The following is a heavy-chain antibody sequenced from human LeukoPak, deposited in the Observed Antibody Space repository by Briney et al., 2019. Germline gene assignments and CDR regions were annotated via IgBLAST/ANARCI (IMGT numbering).Heavy chain of an antibody. J-gene: IGHJ4*02. CDR3: ATDPFRIAVAGTDSLTDY. Sequence: EASVKVSCKVSGYTLTELSMHWVRQAPGKGLEWMGGFDPEGGETIYAQKFQGRVTMTEDTSTDTAYMELGSLRSEDTAVYYCATDPFRIAVAGTDSLTDYWGQGTLVTVSS. CDR1: GYTLTELS. D-gene: IGHD6-19*01. CDR2: FDPEGGET. V-gene: IGHV1-24*01.